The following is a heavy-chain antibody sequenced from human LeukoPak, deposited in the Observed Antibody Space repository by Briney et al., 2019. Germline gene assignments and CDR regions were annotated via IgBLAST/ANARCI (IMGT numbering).Heavy chain of an antibody. Sequence: GGSLRLSCVVSGLSFSNYEMNWVRQFPGKGLEWVSYISSDGNTIHYADSVKGRFTFSRDNAKRSVYLQMNGLRAEDTAVYYCASRRPYYGYDYWGRGTQVTVSS. CDR2: ISSDGNTI. CDR3: ASRRPYYGYDY. D-gene: IGHD5-12*01. V-gene: IGHV3-48*03. CDR1: GLSFSNYE. J-gene: IGHJ4*02.